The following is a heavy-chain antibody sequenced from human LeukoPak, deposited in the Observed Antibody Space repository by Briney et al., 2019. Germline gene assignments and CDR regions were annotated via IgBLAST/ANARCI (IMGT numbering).Heavy chain of an antibody. CDR2: IKQDGSEK. J-gene: IGHJ4*02. D-gene: IGHD6-6*01. CDR3: ATSFDYSSSFRPPGY. V-gene: IGHV3-7*03. CDR1: GFTFSSYW. Sequence: GGSLRLSCAASGFTFSSYWMSWVRQAPGKGLEWVANIKQDGSEKYYVDSVKGRFTISRGNAKNSLYLQMNSLRAEDTAVYFCATSFDYSSSFRPPGYWGQGTLVTVSS.